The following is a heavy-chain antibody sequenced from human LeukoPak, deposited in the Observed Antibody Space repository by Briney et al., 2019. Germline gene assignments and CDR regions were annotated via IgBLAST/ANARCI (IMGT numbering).Heavy chain of an antibody. Sequence: PGGSLRLSCAASGFTFDDYTMYWVRHAPGKGLEWVSLISWDGGTTYYADSVKGRFTISRDNSKNSLYLQMNSLRTEDTALYYCAKEMVVAAALDYWGQGTRVTVSS. J-gene: IGHJ4*02. V-gene: IGHV3-43*01. CDR2: ISWDGGTT. CDR1: GFTFDDYT. CDR3: AKEMVVAAALDY. D-gene: IGHD2-15*01.